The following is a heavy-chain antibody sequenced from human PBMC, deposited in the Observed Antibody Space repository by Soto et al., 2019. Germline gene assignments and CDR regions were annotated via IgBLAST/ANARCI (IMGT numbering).Heavy chain of an antibody. CDR3: AVKGRRGDYSGYYYYGLDV. V-gene: IGHV3-30*03. D-gene: IGHD4-17*01. CDR1: GFTFSSYG. CDR2: ISYDGSNK. Sequence: GGSLRLSXAASGFTFSSYGMHWVRQAPGKGLEWVAVISYDGSNKYYADSVKGRFTISRDNSKNTLFLQMISLGAEDTAVYYSAVKGRRGDYSGYYYYGLDVWGQGTTVTVSS. J-gene: IGHJ6*02.